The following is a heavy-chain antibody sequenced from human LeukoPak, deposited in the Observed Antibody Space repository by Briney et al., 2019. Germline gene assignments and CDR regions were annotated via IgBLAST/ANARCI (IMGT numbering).Heavy chain of an antibody. CDR2: ITTSDST. CDR1: GFTFSSYA. Sequence: PGGSLRLSCAASGFTFSSYAMDWIRQTPGKGLEWVSGITTSDSTYYADSVKGRFTISRDNSKNTLFLQINSLTVEDTAVYYCARDQVRSLQPGSYDSWGQGILVTVSS. J-gene: IGHJ4*02. V-gene: IGHV3-23*01. CDR3: ARDQVRSLQPGSYDS. D-gene: IGHD3-10*01.